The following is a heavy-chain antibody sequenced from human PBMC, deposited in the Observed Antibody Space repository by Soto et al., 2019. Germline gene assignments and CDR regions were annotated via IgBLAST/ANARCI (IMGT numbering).Heavy chain of an antibody. CDR1: GGTFSSYA. V-gene: IGHV1-69*13. J-gene: IGHJ4*02. CDR2: IIPIFGTA. D-gene: IGHD2-15*01. Sequence: SVKVSCKASGGTFSSYAISWVRQAPGQGLEWMGGIIPIFGTANYAQKFQGRVTITADESTSTAYMELSSLRSEDTAVYYCASGPSRTGGYCSGGSCYYRDDYWGQGTLVTVSS. CDR3: ASGPSRTGGYCSGGSCYYRDDY.